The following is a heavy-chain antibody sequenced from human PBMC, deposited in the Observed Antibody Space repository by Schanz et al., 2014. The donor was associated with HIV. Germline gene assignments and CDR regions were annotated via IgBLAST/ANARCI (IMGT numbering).Heavy chain of an antibody. Sequence: EVQLLESGGGLVQPGRSLRLSCAASGFTFRNYGMIWVRQAPGKGLEWVAHITSNGRTTYYGDSVKGRFTISRDNSKNTLSLQMNSLGVEDTAVYYCAKPVRGAAGRFDSWGQGTVVTVSS. V-gene: IGHV3-23*01. CDR3: AKPVRGAAGRFDS. D-gene: IGHD6-13*01. CDR2: ITSNGRTT. CDR1: GFTFRNYG. J-gene: IGHJ4*02.